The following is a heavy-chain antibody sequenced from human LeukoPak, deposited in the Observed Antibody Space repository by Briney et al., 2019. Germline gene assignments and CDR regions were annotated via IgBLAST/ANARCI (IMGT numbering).Heavy chain of an antibody. CDR2: ISGSSGST. CDR1: GFTFSSYG. Sequence: GGSLSPSCAVSGFTFSSYGMSWVRLPPGEGLGWVLAISGSSGSTYYAECVKRRFNISRDNSKITLNLQMNSLRAEDTAVYYCAKDSCIAVAGTFYFWGQGTLVTVSS. D-gene: IGHD6-19*01. J-gene: IGHJ4*02. CDR3: AKDSCIAVAGTFYF. V-gene: IGHV3-23*01.